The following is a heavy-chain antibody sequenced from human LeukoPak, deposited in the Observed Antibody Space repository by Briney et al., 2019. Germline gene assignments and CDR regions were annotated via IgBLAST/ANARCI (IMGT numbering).Heavy chain of an antibody. CDR2: IYYSGST. CDR3: ARDVYSSGWYTAYYFDY. CDR1: GGSISSYY. J-gene: IGHJ4*02. D-gene: IGHD6-19*01. Sequence: SETLSLTCTVSGGSISSYYWSWIRQPPGKGLEWIGYIYYSGSTNYNPSLKSRVTISVDTSKNQFSLKLSSVTAADTAVYYCARDVYSSGWYTAYYFDYWGQGTLVTVSS. V-gene: IGHV4-59*01.